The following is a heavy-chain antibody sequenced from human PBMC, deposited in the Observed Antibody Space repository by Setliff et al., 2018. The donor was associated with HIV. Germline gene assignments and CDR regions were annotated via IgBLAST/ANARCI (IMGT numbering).Heavy chain of an antibody. Sequence: ASVKVSCKASGYTFTNYDIHWVRQATGQGLEWMGLINPRGDSTTYAQKFQGRVTMTTDTSTSTAYMELRSLRSDDTAVYYCARDHGDSGSRGDYWGQGTLVTVSS. CDR1: GYTFTNYD. CDR2: INPRGDST. D-gene: IGHD1-26*01. V-gene: IGHV1-46*01. CDR3: ARDHGDSGSRGDY. J-gene: IGHJ4*02.